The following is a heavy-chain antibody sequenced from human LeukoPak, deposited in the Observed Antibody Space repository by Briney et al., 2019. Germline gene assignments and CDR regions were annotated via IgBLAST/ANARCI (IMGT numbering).Heavy chain of an antibody. CDR2: IYYSGST. CDR3: ARHAPLGQQLVRYNWFDP. V-gene: IGHV4-39*01. Sequence: SETLSLTCTVSGGSISSSSYYWGWIRQPPGKGLEWIGSIYYSGSTYYNPSLKSRVTISVDTSKNQFSLKLSSVTAADTAVYYCARHAPLGQQLVRYNWFDPWGQGTPVTVSS. CDR1: GGSISSSSYY. J-gene: IGHJ5*02. D-gene: IGHD6-13*01.